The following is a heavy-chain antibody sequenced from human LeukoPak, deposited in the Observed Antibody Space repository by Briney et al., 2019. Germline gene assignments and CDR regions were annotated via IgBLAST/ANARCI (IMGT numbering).Heavy chain of an antibody. D-gene: IGHD3-22*01. CDR1: GYTFINYA. J-gene: IGHJ4*02. CDR3: ARDKYDTIDY. V-gene: IGHV1-3*01. CDR2: INAYNGDT. Sequence: ASVKVSCKASGYTFINYAIHWVRQALGQRLEWMGWINAYNGDTEYSQKFQGRVTITRDTSASTAYMELSTLRSEDTAVYYCARDKYDTIDYWGQGTLVTVSS.